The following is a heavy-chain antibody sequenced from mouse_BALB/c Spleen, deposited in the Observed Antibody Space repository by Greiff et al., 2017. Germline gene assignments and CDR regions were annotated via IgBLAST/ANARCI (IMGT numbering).Heavy chain of an antibody. CDR3: ARGGGSPWFAY. J-gene: IGHJ3*01. CDR2: ISSGGSYT. Sequence: EVMLVESGGGLVKPGGSLKLSCAASGFTFSSYTMSWVRQTPEKRLEWVATISSGGSYTYYPDSVKGRFTISRDNAKNTLYLQMSSLKSEDTAMYYCARGGGSPWFAYWGQGTLVTVSA. D-gene: IGHD1-1*01. CDR1: GFTFSSYT. V-gene: IGHV5-9-1*01.